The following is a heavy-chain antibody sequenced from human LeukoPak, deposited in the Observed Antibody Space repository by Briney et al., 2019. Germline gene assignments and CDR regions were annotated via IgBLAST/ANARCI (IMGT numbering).Heavy chain of an antibody. D-gene: IGHD4-17*01. Sequence: GESLKTSRKGSGYTFTTYWIGWVRQVTGKGLEVVGSIYPGDSDTRYSPSFQGQVPSSAHKSITTAYLAWSRLKASATATVYCARFVRGGDDWFDPWGEGTLVTVSS. CDR3: ARFVRGGDDWFDP. CDR1: GYTFTTYW. V-gene: IGHV5-51*01. CDR2: IYPGDSDT. J-gene: IGHJ5*02.